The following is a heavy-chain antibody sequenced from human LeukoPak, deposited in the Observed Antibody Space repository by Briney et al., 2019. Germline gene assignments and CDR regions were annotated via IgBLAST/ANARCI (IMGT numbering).Heavy chain of an antibody. CDR3: ARLILYYFDY. J-gene: IGHJ4*02. CDR1: GGSISSYY. V-gene: IGHV4-59*01. D-gene: IGHD3-16*01. CDR2: IYYSGST. Sequence: SETLSLTRTVSGGSISSYYWSWIRQPPGKGLEWIGYIYYSGSTNYNPSLKSRVTISVDTSKNQFSLKLSSVTAADTAVYYCARLILYYFDYWGQGTLVTVSS.